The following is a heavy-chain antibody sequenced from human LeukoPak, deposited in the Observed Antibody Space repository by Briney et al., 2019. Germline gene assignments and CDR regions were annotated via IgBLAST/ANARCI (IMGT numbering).Heavy chain of an antibody. CDR1: GYTFTGYH. J-gene: IGHJ4*02. CDR2: INPNSGDT. V-gene: IGHV1-2*06. D-gene: IGHD6-19*01. Sequence: GASVKVSCKASGYTFTGYHMHWVRQAPGQGLEWMGRINPNSGDTNYAQKFQGRVTMTRDTSISTAYMELSRLRSDDTAVYYCARDGSSGWYGDYWGQGTLVTVSS. CDR3: ARDGSSGWYGDY.